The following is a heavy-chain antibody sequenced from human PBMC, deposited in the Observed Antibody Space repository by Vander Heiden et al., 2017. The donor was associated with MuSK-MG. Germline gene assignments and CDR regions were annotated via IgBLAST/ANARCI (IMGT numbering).Heavy chain of an antibody. J-gene: IGHJ5*02. CDR2: IYCGDSEA. V-gene: IGHV5-51*01. CDR1: GFSFSNYW. D-gene: IGHD4-17*01. CDR3: ARHYGDYANWFDP. Sequence: EVQLVQSGAEVKKPGDSLKISCKGSGFSFSNYWIAWVRQMPGKGLEWMGIIYCGDSEARYSPSFQGQVTFSADKSINTAFLQWDSLKPSDTAMYYCARHYGDYANWFDPWGQGTLGTVSS.